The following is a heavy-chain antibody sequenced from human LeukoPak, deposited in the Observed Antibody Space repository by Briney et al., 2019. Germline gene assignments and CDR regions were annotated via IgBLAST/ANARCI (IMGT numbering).Heavy chain of an antibody. J-gene: IGHJ6*03. CDR3: ASVGGSSWDPNYYYYMDV. D-gene: IGHD6-13*01. CDR1: GFTFSSYE. V-gene: IGHV3-48*03. Sequence: GGSLRLSCAASGFTFSSYEMNWVRQAPGKGLEWVSYISSSGSTIYYADAVKGRFTISRDNAKTSLYLQMNSLSAEDTAVYYCASVGGSSWDPNYYYYMDVWGKGTTVTISS. CDR2: ISSSGSTI.